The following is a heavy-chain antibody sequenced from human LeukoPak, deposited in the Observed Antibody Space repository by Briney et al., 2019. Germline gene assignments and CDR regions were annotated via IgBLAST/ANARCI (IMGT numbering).Heavy chain of an antibody. CDR1: GXTFSKAW. V-gene: IGHV3-15*01. D-gene: IGHD4-17*01. CDR3: TTAYGP. J-gene: IGHJ5*02. Sequence: GGSLRLSCAASGXTFSKAWVTWVRQAPGKGQEWVGRIRSQTDGGTTDCAAPVKGRFTISRDDSKNTLYLQMNSLKSEDTGVYYCTTAYGPWVQGTLVTVCS. CDR2: IRSQTDGGTT.